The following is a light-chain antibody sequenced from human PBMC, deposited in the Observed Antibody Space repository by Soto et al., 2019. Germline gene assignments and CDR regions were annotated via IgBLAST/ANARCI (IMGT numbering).Light chain of an antibody. CDR1: QSISSW. V-gene: IGKV1-5*03. J-gene: IGKJ2*01. CDR2: KAS. CDR3: QQDNSYSEYT. Sequence: DIQMTQSPSTLSAAVGDRVTITSRASQSISSWLAWYQQKPGKAPKLLIYKASSLESGVPSRFSCSGSGTEFTLTISSLQPDDFATYYCQQDNSYSEYTFGQGTKLEIK.